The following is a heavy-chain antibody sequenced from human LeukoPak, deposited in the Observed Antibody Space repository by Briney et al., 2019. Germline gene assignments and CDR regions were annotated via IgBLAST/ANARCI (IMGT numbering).Heavy chain of an antibody. CDR1: GGSISSYSYY. V-gene: IGHV4-39*07. D-gene: IGHD5-18*01. CDR3: ARTRYNYAYGPFDY. Sequence: SETLSLTCTVSGGSISSYSYYWGWIRQPPGKGLEWIGSIYYSGSTYYNPSLQSRITISVDTSKNQFSLNLSSVTAADTAVYYCARTRYNYAYGPFDYWGQGTLVTVSS. CDR2: IYYSGST. J-gene: IGHJ4*02.